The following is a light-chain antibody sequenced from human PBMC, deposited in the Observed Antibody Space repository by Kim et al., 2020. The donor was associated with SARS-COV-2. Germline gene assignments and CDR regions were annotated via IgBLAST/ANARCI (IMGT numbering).Light chain of an antibody. V-gene: IGKV1-5*03. CDR2: KAS. CDR1: QSISTW. J-gene: IGKJ1*01. CDR3: QQYNSYSPET. Sequence: SVGDRVTITCRASQSISTWLAWYQQKPGKAPEFLIYKASSLESGVPSRFSGSGSGTEFSLTISSLQPDDFATYYCQQYNSYSPETFGQGTKVDIK.